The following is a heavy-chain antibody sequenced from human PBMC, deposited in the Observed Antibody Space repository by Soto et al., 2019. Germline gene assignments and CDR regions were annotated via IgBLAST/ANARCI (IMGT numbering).Heavy chain of an antibody. J-gene: IGHJ4*02. Sequence: QVQLVQSGAEVQKPGSSVKLSCKASGDSFNTFAVTWVRQAPGQGLEWMGGLIPNFDTPNYAQKFQGRVTIIADKSTSTPYMELSGLRSEDTAVYYCASPYYDSSGYYLWYFDYWGQGTLVTVSS. V-gene: IGHV1-69*06. CDR2: LIPNFDTP. D-gene: IGHD3-22*01. CDR3: ASPYYDSSGYYLWYFDY. CDR1: GDSFNTFA.